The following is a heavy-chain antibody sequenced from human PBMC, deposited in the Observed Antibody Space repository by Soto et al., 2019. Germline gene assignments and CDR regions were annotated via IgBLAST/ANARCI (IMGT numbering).Heavy chain of an antibody. J-gene: IGHJ4*02. CDR3: ASYSSSSAREDY. D-gene: IGHD6-6*01. Sequence: SETLSLTCTVSGGSISSGGYYWSWIRQHPGKGLEWIGNIYYSGSTYYNPSLKSRVTISVDTSKNQFSLRLTSVTAADTAVYYCASYSSSSAREDYWGQGTLVTVSS. V-gene: IGHV4-31*03. CDR1: GGSISSGGYY. CDR2: IYYSGST.